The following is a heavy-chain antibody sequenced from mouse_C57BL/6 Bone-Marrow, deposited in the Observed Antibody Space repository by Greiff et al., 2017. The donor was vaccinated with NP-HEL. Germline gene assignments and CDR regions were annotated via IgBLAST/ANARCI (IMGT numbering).Heavy chain of an antibody. CDR3: TSSSNWDDY. CDR1: GYTFTDYE. D-gene: IGHD4-1*01. Sequence: QVQLKQSGAELVRPGASVTLSCKASGYTFTDYEMHWVKQTPVHGLEWIGAIDPETGGTAYNQKFKGKAILTADKSSSTAYMELRSLTSEDSAVYYCTSSSNWDDYWGQGTTLTVSS. V-gene: IGHV1-15*01. CDR2: IDPETGGT. J-gene: IGHJ2*01.